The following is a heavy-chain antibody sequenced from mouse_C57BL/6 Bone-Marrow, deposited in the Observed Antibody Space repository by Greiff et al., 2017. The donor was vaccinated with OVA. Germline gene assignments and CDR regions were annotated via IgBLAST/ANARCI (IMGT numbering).Heavy chain of an antibody. D-gene: IGHD2-1*01. CDR1: GYAFSSSW. CDR3: ARRGYYGNYDYAMDY. J-gene: IGHJ4*01. CDR2: IYPGDGDT. Sequence: QVQLKQSGPELVKPGASVKISCKASGYAFSSSWMNWVKQRPGKGLEWIGRIYPGDGDTNYNGKFKGKATLTADKSSSTAYMQLSSLTSEDSAVYFCARRGYYGNYDYAMDYWGQGTSVTVSS. V-gene: IGHV1-82*01.